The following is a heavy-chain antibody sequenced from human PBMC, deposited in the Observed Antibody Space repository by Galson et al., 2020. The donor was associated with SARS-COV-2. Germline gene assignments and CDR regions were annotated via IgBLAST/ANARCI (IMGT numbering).Heavy chain of an antibody. J-gene: IGHJ4*02. Sequence: SQTLSLTCSVPGGSISSGGYSCTWIRHPPGKGLEWIGYVYQSGATHYNPPLKRRLTISVDRSKNQFSLKLSSVTAADTAVYYCARESRFLEWLFFDYWGQGTLVTVSS. CDR3: ARESRFLEWLFFDY. CDR2: VYQSGAT. V-gene: IGHV4-30-2*01. D-gene: IGHD3-3*01. CDR1: GGSISSGGYS.